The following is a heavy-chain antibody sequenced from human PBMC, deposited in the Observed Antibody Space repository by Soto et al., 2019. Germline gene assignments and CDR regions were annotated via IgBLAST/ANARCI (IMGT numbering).Heavy chain of an antibody. J-gene: IGHJ4*02. Sequence: SETLSLTCAVSSGSISSSNWWSWVRQPPGKGLEWIGEIYHSGSTNYNPSLKSRVTISVDKSKNQFSLKLSSVTAADTAVYYCASGYSGYEYYFDYWGQGTLVTVSS. CDR1: SGSISSSNW. CDR3: ASGYSGYEYYFDY. V-gene: IGHV4-4*02. D-gene: IGHD5-12*01. CDR2: IYHSGST.